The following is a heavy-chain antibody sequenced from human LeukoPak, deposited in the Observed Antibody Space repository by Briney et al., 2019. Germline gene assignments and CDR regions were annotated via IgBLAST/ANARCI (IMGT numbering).Heavy chain of an antibody. CDR3: ARTRGNAFEI. V-gene: IGHV3-74*01. D-gene: IGHD1-1*01. Sequence: GGSLRLSCAASRFTFSNYWMHWVRQAPGKGLVWVSRIDTDGSTTRYADSVKGRFTISRDNAENTLYLQMDSLRAEDTALYYCARTRGNAFEIWGQGTMVTVSS. J-gene: IGHJ3*02. CDR2: IDTDGSTT. CDR1: RFTFSNYW.